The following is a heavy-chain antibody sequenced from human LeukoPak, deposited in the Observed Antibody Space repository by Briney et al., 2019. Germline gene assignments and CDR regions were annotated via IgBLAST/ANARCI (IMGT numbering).Heavy chain of an antibody. CDR2: INHSGST. D-gene: IGHD2-15*01. CDR1: GGSISSSSYY. V-gene: IGHV4-39*07. J-gene: IGHJ4*02. Sequence: SETLSLTCTVSGGSISSSSYYWGWIRQPPGKGLEWIGEINHSGSTNYNPSLKSRVTISVDTSKNQFSLKLSSVTAADTAVYYCAREMGYCSGGSCSYYFDYWGQGTLVTVSS. CDR3: AREMGYCSGGSCSYYFDY.